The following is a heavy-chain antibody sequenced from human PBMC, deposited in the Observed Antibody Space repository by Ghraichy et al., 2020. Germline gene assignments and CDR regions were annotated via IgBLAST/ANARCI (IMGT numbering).Heavy chain of an antibody. D-gene: IGHD4-23*01. CDR3: ASVFTVVDIVDAFDI. Sequence: GGSLRLSCAASGFTVSSNYMSWVRQAPGKGLEWVSVIYSGGSTYYADSVKGRFTISRDNSKNTLYLQMNSLRAEDTAVYYCASVFTVVDIVDAFDIWGQGTMVTVSS. CDR1: GFTVSSNY. J-gene: IGHJ3*02. V-gene: IGHV3-53*01. CDR2: IYSGGST.